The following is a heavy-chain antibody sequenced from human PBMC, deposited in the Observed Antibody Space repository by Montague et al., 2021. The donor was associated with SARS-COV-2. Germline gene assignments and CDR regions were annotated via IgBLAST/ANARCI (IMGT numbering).Heavy chain of an antibody. V-gene: IGHV3-48*03. J-gene: IGHJ2*01. CDR3: ASILRLPRWFDL. D-gene: IGHD3-3*01. CDR2: ISSSGRNI. CDR1: GFTFSSYE. Sequence: SLRLSCAASGFTFSSYEMNWVRQAPGKGLEWVSYISSSGRNIYYADSVKGRFTISRDNAKNSLYLQMNSLRAEDTAVYYCASILRLPRWFDLWGRGTLVTVSS.